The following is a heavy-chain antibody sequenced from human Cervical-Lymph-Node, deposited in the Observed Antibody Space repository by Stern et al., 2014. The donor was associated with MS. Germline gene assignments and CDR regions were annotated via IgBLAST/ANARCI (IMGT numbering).Heavy chain of an antibody. Sequence: QVQLVPSGAEVTKPGSSVKVSCTASGGTFSSYAISWVRQAPGHVLEWMGGIIPIFGTANYAQKFQGRVTITADESTSTAYMELSSLRSEDTAVYYCASERIAVAGSGFTRFDYWGQGTLVTVSS. CDR3: ASERIAVAGSGFTRFDY. CDR2: IIPIFGTA. V-gene: IGHV1-69*01. CDR1: GGTFSSYA. D-gene: IGHD6-19*01. J-gene: IGHJ4*02.